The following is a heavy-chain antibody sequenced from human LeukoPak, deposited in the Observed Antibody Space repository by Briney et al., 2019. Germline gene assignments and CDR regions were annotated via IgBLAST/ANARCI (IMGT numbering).Heavy chain of an antibody. J-gene: IGHJ6*03. CDR2: INPNSGGT. CDR3: ARMIAAAGTSYYYYYMDV. Sequence: GASVKVSCKASGYTFTGYYMHWVRQAPGQGLEWMGRINPNSGGTNYAQKFQGRVTMTRDTSISTAYMELSGLRSDDTAVYYCARMIAAAGTSYYYYYMDVWGKGTTVTVSS. V-gene: IGHV1-2*06. CDR1: GYTFTGYY. D-gene: IGHD6-13*01.